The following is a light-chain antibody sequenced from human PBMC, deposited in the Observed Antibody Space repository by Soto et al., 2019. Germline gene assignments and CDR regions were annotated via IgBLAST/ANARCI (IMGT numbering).Light chain of an antibody. CDR3: QQSYSTPYT. J-gene: IGKJ2*01. CDR1: QSISSY. V-gene: IGKV1-39*01. Sequence: DMQMTQSPSSLSASVGDRVTITCRASQSISSYLNWYQQKPGKAPKLLVYAASSLQSGVRSRFSGSGSGTDFTLTISSLQPEDFATYYCQQSYSTPYTFGQGTKLEIK. CDR2: AAS.